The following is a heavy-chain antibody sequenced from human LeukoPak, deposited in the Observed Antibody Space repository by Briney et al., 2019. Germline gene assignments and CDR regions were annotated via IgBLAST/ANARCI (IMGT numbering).Heavy chain of an antibody. V-gene: IGHV3-7*03. D-gene: IGHD5/OR15-5a*01. CDR3: ARVLRRTQIFDY. Sequence: GGSLRLSCAASELTFTGYWMNWVRQAPGKGLQWVGNIRQDGGLTHYSDSVKGRFTISRDNAKNSLYLQMNSLRAEDTAVYYCARVLRRTQIFDYWGQGTLVTVSS. CDR2: IRQDGGLT. J-gene: IGHJ4*02. CDR1: ELTFTGYW.